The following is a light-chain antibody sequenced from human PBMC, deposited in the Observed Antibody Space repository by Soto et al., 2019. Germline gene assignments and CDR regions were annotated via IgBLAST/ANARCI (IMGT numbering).Light chain of an antibody. CDR1: SSNIGSNY. CDR3: AAWDDSLSGYV. Sequence: QSALTQSPSASGTPGQRVTISCSGSSSNIGSNYVHWYQQVSGTAPKLLIYSNYLRPSGVPDRIPGSKSGTSASLAISGLRSEDEADYYCAAWDDSLSGYVFGTGTKVTVL. J-gene: IGLJ1*01. V-gene: IGLV1-47*02. CDR2: SNY.